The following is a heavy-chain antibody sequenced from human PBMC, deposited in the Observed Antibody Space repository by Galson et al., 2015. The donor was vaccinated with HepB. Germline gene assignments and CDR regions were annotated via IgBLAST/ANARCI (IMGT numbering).Heavy chain of an antibody. V-gene: IGHV3-73*01. CDR3: TRLSPYCSGGSCYSS. CDR2: IRSKANSYAT. D-gene: IGHD2-15*01. J-gene: IGHJ1*01. Sequence: SLRLSCAASGFTFSGSAMHWVRQASGEGLEWVGRIRSKANSYATAYAASVKGRFTISRDDSKNTAYLQMNSLKTEDTAVYYRTRLSPYCSGGSCYSSWGQGTLVTVSS. CDR1: GFTFSGSA.